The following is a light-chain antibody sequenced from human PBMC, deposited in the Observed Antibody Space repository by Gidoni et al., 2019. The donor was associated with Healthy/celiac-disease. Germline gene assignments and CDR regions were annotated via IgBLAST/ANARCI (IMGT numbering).Light chain of an antibody. CDR1: QSVSSSN. V-gene: IGKV3-20*01. CDR3: QQYGSSFLT. Sequence: EIVLTQSPGTLSLSPGERATLSCRASQSVSSSNLAWYQQKPGQAPRLLIYGASSRATCIPDRFSGSGSGTDFTLPISRLEPEDFAVYYCQQYGSSFLTFGQGTKVEIK. J-gene: IGKJ1*01. CDR2: GAS.